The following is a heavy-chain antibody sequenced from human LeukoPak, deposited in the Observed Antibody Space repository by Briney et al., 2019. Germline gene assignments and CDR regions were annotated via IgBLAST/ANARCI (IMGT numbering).Heavy chain of an antibody. Sequence: GASVKVSCKASGYTFTSYGISWVRQAPGQGLEWMVWVSAYNGNTNYAQKLQGRVTMTTDTSTSTAYMELRSLRSDDTAVYYCARDGLIAAAGIIYFDSWGQGTLVTVSS. CDR3: ARDGLIAAAGIIYFDS. V-gene: IGHV1-18*01. D-gene: IGHD6-13*01. CDR2: VSAYNGNT. CDR1: GYTFTSYG. J-gene: IGHJ4*02.